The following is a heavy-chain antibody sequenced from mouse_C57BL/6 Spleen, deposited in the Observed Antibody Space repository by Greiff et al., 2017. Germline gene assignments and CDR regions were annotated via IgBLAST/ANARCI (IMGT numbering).Heavy chain of an antibody. Sequence: VQLQQSGAELVKPGGSVKISCKASGYAFSGYGMNWVKQRPGKGLEWIGQIYPGDGDTNYNGKLKGKTTLTADKDSSTPDMQLSSLTSEDSAVYFCARHGQARWSFDGWGTGTTVTVSS. V-gene: IGHV1-80*01. CDR2: IYPGDGDT. CDR1: GYAFSGYG. D-gene: IGHD3-1*01. CDR3: ARHGQARWSFDG. J-gene: IGHJ1*03.